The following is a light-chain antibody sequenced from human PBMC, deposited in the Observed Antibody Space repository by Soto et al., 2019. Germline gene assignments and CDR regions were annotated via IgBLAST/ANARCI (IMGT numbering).Light chain of an antibody. Sequence: DIQMTQFPSSLSASVGDRVTITCRASQGIRNDLAWYQQKPGKAPKRLIYAASSLQSGVPPRFSGSGSGTEFPRAISRLQPEDFATFYCLQHSTYPWTFGQGTKVEIK. V-gene: IGKV1-17*01. CDR3: LQHSTYPWT. J-gene: IGKJ1*01. CDR2: AAS. CDR1: QGIRND.